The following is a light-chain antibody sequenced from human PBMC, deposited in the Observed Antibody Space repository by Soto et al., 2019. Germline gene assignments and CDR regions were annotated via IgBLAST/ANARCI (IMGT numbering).Light chain of an antibody. CDR1: SSNIGGNP. J-gene: IGLJ1*01. V-gene: IGLV1-44*01. CDR2: GND. Sequence: SVLTQSPSASGTPGQRVTISCSGSSSNIGGNPVNWYQQLPGTAPKLLIYGNDQRPSGVPDRFSGSKSGTSASLAISGLQSEDEADYYCAAWDDNLNAFVFGTGTKVTVL. CDR3: AAWDDNLNAFV.